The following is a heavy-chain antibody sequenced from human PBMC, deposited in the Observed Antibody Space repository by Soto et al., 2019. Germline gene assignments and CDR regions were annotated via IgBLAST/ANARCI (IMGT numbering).Heavy chain of an antibody. CDR1: GFTLSSYG. CDR2: IWYDGSNK. Sequence: QVQLVESGGGVVQPGRSLRLSCAASGFTLSSYGMHWVRQAPGKGLEWVADIWYDGSNKYYADSVKGRFTISRDNSKNTLYLQMNSLRAEDTAVYYCARKGHCSGGSCYQYYYYGMDVCGQGTTVTVSS. D-gene: IGHD2-15*01. J-gene: IGHJ6*02. V-gene: IGHV3-33*01. CDR3: ARKGHCSGGSCYQYYYYGMDV.